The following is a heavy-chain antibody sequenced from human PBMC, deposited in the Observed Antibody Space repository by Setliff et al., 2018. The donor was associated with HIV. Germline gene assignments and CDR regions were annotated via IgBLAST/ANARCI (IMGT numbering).Heavy chain of an antibody. Sequence: ASVKVSCKASGGTFRTYAISWVRQAPGQGLEWMGGIIPMLRVAKYAQNLQDRVTITADKSTGTAYMGLSGLRSEGTAVYYCARGSNPTGNYDFYFLDVWGKGTTVTVSS. CDR3: ARGSNPTGNYDFYFLDV. J-gene: IGHJ6*03. CDR2: IIPMLRVA. V-gene: IGHV1-69*10. D-gene: IGHD1-1*01. CDR1: GGTFRTYA.